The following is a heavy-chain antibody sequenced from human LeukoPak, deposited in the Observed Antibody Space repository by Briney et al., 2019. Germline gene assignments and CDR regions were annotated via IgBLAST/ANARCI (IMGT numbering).Heavy chain of an antibody. V-gene: IGHV3-11*05. J-gene: IGHJ4*02. CDR2: ISSSSRYT. Sequence: GGSLRLSCAASGFTFSDYYMSWVRQAPGKGLEWVSYISSSSRYTNYADSVKGRFTISRDNDKNSRFLRMNSLRAEDTAVYYCARDKKHSRELTFGGVIVPSFFDYWGQGTLVTVSS. CDR1: GFTFSDYY. D-gene: IGHD3-16*02. CDR3: ARDKKHSRELTFGGVIVPSFFDY.